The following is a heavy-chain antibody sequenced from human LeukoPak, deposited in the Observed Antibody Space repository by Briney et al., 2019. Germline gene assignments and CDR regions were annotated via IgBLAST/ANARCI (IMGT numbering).Heavy chain of an antibody. CDR2: TNPKSADT. J-gene: IGHJ4*02. CDR1: GYTLTDYY. D-gene: IGHD3-22*01. CDR3: VRGGSYDSSGYYVVFDY. V-gene: IGHV1-2*02. Sequence: ASVKVSCKASGYTLTDYYVHWVRPAHGQGIEWIEWTNPKSADTNYAQKCQGRAIMTRDTPITTASMDLSRLTSDDTAVYYCVRGGSYDSSGYYVVFDYWGQGTLVTVSS.